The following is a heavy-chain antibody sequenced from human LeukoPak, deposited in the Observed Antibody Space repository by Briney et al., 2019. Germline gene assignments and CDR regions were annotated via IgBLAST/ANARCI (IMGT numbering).Heavy chain of an antibody. D-gene: IGHD1-26*01. J-gene: IGHJ4*02. V-gene: IGHV1-2*06. CDR3: ARSEGSYIEPIHYYFDY. CDR2: INPNSGGT. CDR1: GYTFTGYY. Sequence: ASVKVSCKASGYTFTGYYMHWVRQAPGQGLEWMGRINPNSGGTNYAQKFQGRVTITADESTSTAYTELSSLRSEDTAVYYCARSEGSYIEPIHYYFDYWGQGTLVTVSS.